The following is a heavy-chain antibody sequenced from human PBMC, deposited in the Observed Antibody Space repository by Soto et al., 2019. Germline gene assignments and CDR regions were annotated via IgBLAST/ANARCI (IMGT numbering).Heavy chain of an antibody. Sequence: QVQLVESGGGVVQPGRSLRLSCAASGFTFSSYAMHWVRQAPGKGLEWVAVISYDGSNKYYADSVKGRFTISRDNSKNTLHLQMNSLRAEDTAVYYCAIGNGRGWFLYCDVSSGYIDYWGQGTLVTVSS. V-gene: IGHV3-30-3*01. CDR3: AIGNGRGWFLYCDVSSGYIDY. D-gene: IGHD3-22*01. CDR2: ISYDGSNK. CDR1: GFTFSSYA. J-gene: IGHJ4*02.